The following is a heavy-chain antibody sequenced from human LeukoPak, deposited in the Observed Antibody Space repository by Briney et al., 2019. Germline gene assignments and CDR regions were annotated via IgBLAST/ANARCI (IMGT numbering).Heavy chain of an antibody. CDR3: ARGYCSSTSCLIDY. Sequence: PGGSLRLSCAVSGFTFSNYWMHWVRQVPGKGLVWVSRINSDGSTTNYADSAKGRFTISRDNAKNTLYLQINSLRAEDTAVYYCARGYCSSTSCLIDYWGQGTLVTVSS. CDR1: GFTFSNYW. D-gene: IGHD2-2*01. J-gene: IGHJ4*02. CDR2: INSDGSTT. V-gene: IGHV3-74*01.